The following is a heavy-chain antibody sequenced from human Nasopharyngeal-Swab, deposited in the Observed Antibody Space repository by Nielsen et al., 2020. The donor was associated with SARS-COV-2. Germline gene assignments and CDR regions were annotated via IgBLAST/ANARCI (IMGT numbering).Heavy chain of an antibody. CDR3: AREGVGRYSGYDPKGANWPDAFDI. J-gene: IGHJ3*02. D-gene: IGHD5-12*01. V-gene: IGHV1-69*01. CDR2: IIPIFGTA. Sequence: WVRQAPGQGLEWMGGIIPIFGTANYAQKFQGRVTITADESTSTAYMELSSLRSEDTAVYYCAREGVGRYSGYDPKGANWPDAFDIWGQGTMVTVSS.